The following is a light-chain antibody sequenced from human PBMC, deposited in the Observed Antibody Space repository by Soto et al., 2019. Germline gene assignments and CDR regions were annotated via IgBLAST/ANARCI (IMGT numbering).Light chain of an antibody. Sequence: IQMTQSPSSVSASIGDTVTITCRASQDINVYLNWYQQKPGEVPKLLIHSASTLHSGVPSRFTGSGSETDFTLTIRSLQPEDFATYYCQHGYVAPYSFGQVTNVDIK. CDR2: SAS. CDR1: QDINVY. J-gene: IGKJ2*03. V-gene: IGKV1-39*01. CDR3: QHGYVAPYS.